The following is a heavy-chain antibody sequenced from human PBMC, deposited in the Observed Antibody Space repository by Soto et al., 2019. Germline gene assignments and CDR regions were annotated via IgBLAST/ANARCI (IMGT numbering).Heavy chain of an antibody. V-gene: IGHV4-59*01. CDR2: RYYSGSA. J-gene: IGHJ5*02. D-gene: IGHD2-15*01. CDR3: ARLSVADWFDP. Sequence: QVQLQESGPGLAKPSETLSLTCTVSGGSIDHDYWSWIRQPPGKGLGWIGYRYYSGSAKYNPSLKGRVTISVDTSKNQFSLRLTSVTAADTAVYYCARLSVADWFDPWGQGIQVTVSS. CDR1: GGSIDHDY.